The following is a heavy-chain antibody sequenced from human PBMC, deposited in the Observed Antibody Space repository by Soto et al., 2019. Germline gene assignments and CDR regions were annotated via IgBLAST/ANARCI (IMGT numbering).Heavy chain of an antibody. J-gene: IGHJ5*02. CDR2: IYYSGST. CDR1: GGSISSSSYY. D-gene: IGHD3-22*01. Sequence: SETLSLTCTVSGGSISSSSYYWGWIRQPPGKGLEWIGNIYYSGSTYYNPSLKNRVTISVDTSKNQFSLKLSSVTAADTAVYYCARVLSYYDSSGSWFDPWGQGTLVTVSS. V-gene: IGHV4-39*07. CDR3: ARVLSYYDSSGSWFDP.